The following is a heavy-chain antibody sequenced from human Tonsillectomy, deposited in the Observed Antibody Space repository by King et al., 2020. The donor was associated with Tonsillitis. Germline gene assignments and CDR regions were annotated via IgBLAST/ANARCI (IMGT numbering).Heavy chain of an antibody. CDR3: ARXAXXSGAXXSPFXY. CDR2: IYYSGST. J-gene: IGHJ4*02. CDR1: XGSIISYY. D-gene: IGHD4/OR15-4a*01. V-gene: IGHV4-59*08. Sequence: QLQEXXPGLVKPXEXLSLTCTVSXGSIISYYWTWIRQRPGKGLEWIGYIYYSGSTNFNPSLKSRVTMSADTSKSQFSLRLKSVTAADTAVFYCARXAXXSGAXXSPFXYWGXXTLVTVSX.